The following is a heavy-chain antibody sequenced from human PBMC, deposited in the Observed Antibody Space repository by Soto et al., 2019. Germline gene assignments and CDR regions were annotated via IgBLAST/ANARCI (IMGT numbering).Heavy chain of an antibody. Sequence: GGSLRLSCAASGFTFSSHWMTWVRQAPGKGLEWVANIKQDGSERYYVDSVKGRFSISRDNAENSLYLQMTGLRAEDTAVYYCVKDRMAYNSVWDPFDIWGQGTMVTVSS. J-gene: IGHJ3*02. V-gene: IGHV3-7*01. CDR1: GFTFSSHW. CDR3: VKDRMAYNSVWDPFDI. D-gene: IGHD1-20*01. CDR2: IKQDGSER.